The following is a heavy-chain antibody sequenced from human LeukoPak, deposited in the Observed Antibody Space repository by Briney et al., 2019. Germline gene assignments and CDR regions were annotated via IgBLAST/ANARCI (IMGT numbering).Heavy chain of an antibody. Sequence: SETLSLTCAVSGGSISSSNWWSWVRQPPGKGLEWIGYIYYSGSTYYNPSLKSRVTISVDTSKNQFSLKLSSVTAADTAVYYCARDKPYGSGSYIDYWGQGTLVTVSS. V-gene: IGHV4-4*02. D-gene: IGHD3-10*01. CDR2: IYYSGST. CDR3: ARDKPYGSGSYIDY. J-gene: IGHJ4*02. CDR1: GGSISSSNW.